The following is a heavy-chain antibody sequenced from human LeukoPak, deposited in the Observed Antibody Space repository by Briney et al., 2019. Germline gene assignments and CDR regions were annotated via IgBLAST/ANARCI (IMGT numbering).Heavy chain of an antibody. CDR3: ARDRPYCSGGSCYYYYGMDV. V-gene: IGHV4-31*03. CDR1: GGSISSGGSY. Sequence: SQTLSLTCTVSGGSISSGGSYWSWIRQHPGKGLEWIGYIYYSGSTYYNPSLKSRVTISVDTSKNQFSLKLSSVTAADTAVYYCARDRPYCSGGSCYYYYGMDVWGQGTTVTVSS. J-gene: IGHJ6*02. D-gene: IGHD2-15*01. CDR2: IYYSGST.